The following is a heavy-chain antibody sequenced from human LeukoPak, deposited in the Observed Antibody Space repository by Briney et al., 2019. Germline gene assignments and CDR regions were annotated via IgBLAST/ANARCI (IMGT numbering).Heavy chain of an antibody. CDR3: AKGPRRDYYDSSGYSDY. CDR2: ISGSGGST. D-gene: IGHD3-22*01. CDR1: GFTFSSYA. Sequence: PGGSLRLSCAASGFTFSSYAMSWVRQAPGKGLEWVSAISGSGGSTYYADSVKGRFTISRDNSKNTLYLQMNSLRAEDTAVYYCAKGPRRDYYDSSGYSDYWGQGTLVTVSS. J-gene: IGHJ4*02. V-gene: IGHV3-23*01.